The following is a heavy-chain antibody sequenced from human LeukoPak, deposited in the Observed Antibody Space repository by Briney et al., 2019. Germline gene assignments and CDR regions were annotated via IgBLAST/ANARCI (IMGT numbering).Heavy chain of an antibody. CDR2: INPNSGGT. Sequence: ASVKVSCKASGYTFTGYYMHWVRQAPGQGLEWMGWINPNSGGTNYAQKFQGRVTMTRDTSISTAYMELSRLRSDDTAVYYCARAFSSGYSSWFDPWGQGTLVTVSS. CDR3: ARAFSSGYSSWFDP. V-gene: IGHV1-2*02. D-gene: IGHD3-22*01. CDR1: GYTFTGYY. J-gene: IGHJ5*02.